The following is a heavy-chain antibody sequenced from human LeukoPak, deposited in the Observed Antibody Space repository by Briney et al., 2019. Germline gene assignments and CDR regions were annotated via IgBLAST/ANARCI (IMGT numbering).Heavy chain of an antibody. CDR1: GGSFSGYY. CDR3: AREYQNWFDP. Sequence: SETLSLTCAVYGGSFSGYYWSWIRQPAGKGLEWIGRIYTSGSTNYNPSLKSRVTMSVDTSKNQFSLKLSSVTAADTAVYYCAREYQNWFDPWGQGTLVTVSS. CDR2: IYTSGST. J-gene: IGHJ5*02. V-gene: IGHV4-4*07.